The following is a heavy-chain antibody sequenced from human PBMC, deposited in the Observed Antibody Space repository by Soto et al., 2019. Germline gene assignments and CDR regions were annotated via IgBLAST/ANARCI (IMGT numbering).Heavy chain of an antibody. J-gene: IGHJ4*02. V-gene: IGHV3-23*01. CDR1: GFTFSSYA. CDR3: AKVGTYYDFWSGYYAGDYFDY. Sequence: PGGSLRLSCAASGFTFSSYAMSWIRQAPGKGLEWVSAISGSGGSTYYADSVKGRFTISRDNSKNTLYLQMNSLRAEDTAVYYCAKVGTYYDFWSGYYAGDYFDYWGQGTLVTVSS. CDR2: ISGSGGST. D-gene: IGHD3-3*01.